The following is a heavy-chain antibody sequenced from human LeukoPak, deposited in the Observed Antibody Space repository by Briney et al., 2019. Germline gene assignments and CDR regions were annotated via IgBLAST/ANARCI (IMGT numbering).Heavy chain of an antibody. CDR3: ARGRVSSSTWYSTYCYYFYMDV. D-gene: IGHD1-1*01. J-gene: IGHJ6*03. CDR1: DDSITMYY. CDR2: VDHTGST. V-gene: IGHV4-59*01. Sequence: SETLSLTCTVSDDSITMYYWTWIRQPPGKGLEWIGYVDHTGSTNFNPSLNGRVSISSDTTKNLFSLRLRSVTAADTAVYFCARGRVSSSTWYSTYCYYFYMDVWGKGTTVTVSS.